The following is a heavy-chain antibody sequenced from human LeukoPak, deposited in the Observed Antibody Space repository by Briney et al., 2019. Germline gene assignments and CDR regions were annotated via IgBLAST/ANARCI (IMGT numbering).Heavy chain of an antibody. CDR1: GFTFSSYS. CDR2: ISSSSSYI. CDR3: ARRNGDYPNSNWFDP. J-gene: IGHJ5*02. V-gene: IGHV3-21*01. D-gene: IGHD4-17*01. Sequence: KPGGSLRLSCAASGFTFSSYSMNWVRQAPGKGLEWVSSISSSSSYIYYADSVKGRFTISRDNAKNSLYLQMNSLRAEDTAVYYCARRNGDYPNSNWFDPWGQGTLVTVSS.